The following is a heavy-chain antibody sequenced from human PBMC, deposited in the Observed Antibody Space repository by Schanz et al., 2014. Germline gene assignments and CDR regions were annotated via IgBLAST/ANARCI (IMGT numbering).Heavy chain of an antibody. V-gene: IGHV3-33*01. CDR2: IRYDGSNK. CDR3: ARGRARQLVHWFDP. Sequence: QVQLVESGGCVVQPGKSLRLSCAASGFSFSSYGIHWVRQAPGKGLEWVAFIRYDGSNKYYADSVKGRFTISRDNARYSLYLEMNSLRAEDTAVYYCARGRARQLVHWFDPWGQGTLVTVSS. CDR1: GFSFSSYG. D-gene: IGHD6-13*01. J-gene: IGHJ5*02.